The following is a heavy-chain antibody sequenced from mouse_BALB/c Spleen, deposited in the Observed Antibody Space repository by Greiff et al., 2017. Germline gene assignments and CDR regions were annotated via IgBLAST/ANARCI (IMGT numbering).Heavy chain of an antibody. Sequence: QVQLQQPGAELVKPGASVKLSCKASGYTFTSYWMHWVKQRPGQGLEWIGEINPSNGRTNYNEKFKSKATLTVDKSSSTAYMQLSSLTSEDSAVYYCARRYGRGYFDVWGAGTTVTVSS. CDR3: ARRYGRGYFDV. CDR1: GYTFTSYW. V-gene: IGHV1S81*02. D-gene: IGHD2-10*02. J-gene: IGHJ1*01. CDR2: INPSNGRT.